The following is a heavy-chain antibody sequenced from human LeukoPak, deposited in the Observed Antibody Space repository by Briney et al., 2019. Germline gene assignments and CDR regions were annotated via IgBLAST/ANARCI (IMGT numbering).Heavy chain of an antibody. Sequence: ASVKVSRKASGYTFTSYYMHWVRQAPGQGLEWMGWMNPNSGNTGYAQKFQGRVTMTRNTSISTAYMELSSLRSEDTAVNYCARSYSSSYPWFDPWGQGTLVTVSS. J-gene: IGHJ5*02. CDR3: ARSYSSSYPWFDP. D-gene: IGHD6-13*01. CDR2: MNPNSGNT. V-gene: IGHV1-8*02. CDR1: GYTFTSYY.